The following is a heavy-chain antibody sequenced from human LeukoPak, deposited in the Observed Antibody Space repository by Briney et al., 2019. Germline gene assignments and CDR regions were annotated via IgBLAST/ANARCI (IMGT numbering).Heavy chain of an antibody. CDR3: ARGHLGYCSGGSCYKYAFDI. CDR2: ISSSSSTI. D-gene: IGHD2-15*01. Sequence: GGSLRLSCAASGFTFSSYSMNWVRQAPGKGLEWVSYISSSSSTIYYADSVKGRFTISRDNAKNSLYLQMNSLRAEDTAVYYCARGHLGYCSGGSCYKYAFDIWGQGTMVTVSS. J-gene: IGHJ3*02. V-gene: IGHV3-48*01. CDR1: GFTFSSYS.